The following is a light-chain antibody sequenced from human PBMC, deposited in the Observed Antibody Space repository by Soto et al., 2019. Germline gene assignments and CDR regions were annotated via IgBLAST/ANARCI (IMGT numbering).Light chain of an antibody. V-gene: IGKV3-20*01. CDR1: QSVNSH. J-gene: IGKJ4*01. CDR2: GAS. CDR3: QQYGRTPLT. Sequence: EIVLTQSPGTLSLSPGERATLSCRASQSVNSHVAWYQQKPGQAPRLLIYGASTRATGIPARFSGSGSGTDFTLTISRLEPEDFAVYFCQQYGRTPLTFGGGTKVDIK.